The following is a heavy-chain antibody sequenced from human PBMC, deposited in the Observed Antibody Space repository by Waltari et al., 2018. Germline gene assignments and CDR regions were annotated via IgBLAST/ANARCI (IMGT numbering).Heavy chain of an antibody. CDR1: VASISSGGYY. V-gene: IGHV4-30-4*01. CDR3: ARDTRLGGSNY. Sequence: QVQLKESGPGLVKPSQTLSLPCSVSVASISSGGYYWSWIRQRPGKGLEWMGYIHSSGNSYYNPRLESRLTISLDTTDNQFSLRVSGVTAADTAVYYCARDTRLGGSNYRRRGTLITVYS. D-gene: IGHD3-16*01. J-gene: IGHJ4*02. CDR2: IHSSGNS.